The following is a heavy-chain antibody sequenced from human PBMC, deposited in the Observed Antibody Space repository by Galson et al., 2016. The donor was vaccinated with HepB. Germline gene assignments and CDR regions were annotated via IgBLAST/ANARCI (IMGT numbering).Heavy chain of an antibody. CDR3: ARGFRLGDLSSPRERDAFDM. J-gene: IGHJ3*02. CDR1: GFTVCSNY. Sequence: SLRLSCAASGFTVCSNYMNWVRQAPGKGLEWVSVIYNGGNTYYADSVKGRFTISRDNSKNTLYLQMNSLRAEDTAVYYCARGFRLGDLSSPRERDAFDMWGQGTMVTVSS. V-gene: IGHV3-53*01. CDR2: IYNGGNT. D-gene: IGHD3-16*02.